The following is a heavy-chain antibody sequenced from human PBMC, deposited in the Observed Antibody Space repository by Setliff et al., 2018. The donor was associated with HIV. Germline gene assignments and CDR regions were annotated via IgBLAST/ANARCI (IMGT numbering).Heavy chain of an antibody. D-gene: IGHD3-3*01. Sequence: SETLSLTCTVSGGSISSYYWSWIRQPPGKGLEWIGYIYTSGSTNYNPSLKSRVTISVDTSKNQFSLKLSSVTAADTAVYYCARHTNHHDYWGQGTLVTVSS. V-gene: IGHV4-4*09. J-gene: IGHJ4*02. CDR3: ARHTNHHDY. CDR2: IYTSGST. CDR1: GGSISSYY.